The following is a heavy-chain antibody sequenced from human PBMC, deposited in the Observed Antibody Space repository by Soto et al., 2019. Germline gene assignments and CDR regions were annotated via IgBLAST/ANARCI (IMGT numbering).Heavy chain of an antibody. CDR1: GFTFSGYA. D-gene: IGHD6-6*01. V-gene: IGHV3-23*01. J-gene: IGHJ4*02. CDR2: ISGTGGST. CDR3: AKSKMAIAARTAYDY. Sequence: EVQLLESGGGLVQPGGSLRLSCAASGFTFSGYAMSWVRQAPGKGLEWVSGISGTGGSTYYAESVKGRFTISRDNSKNTLYLQMNSLRAEDTAVYYCAKSKMAIAARTAYDYWGQGTLVTVSS.